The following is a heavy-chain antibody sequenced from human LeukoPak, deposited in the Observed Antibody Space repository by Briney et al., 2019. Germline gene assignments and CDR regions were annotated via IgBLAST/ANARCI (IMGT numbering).Heavy chain of an antibody. CDR2: IYYIGNT. V-gene: IGHV4-59*12. CDR3: ARFRGSGWYYFDY. CDR1: GGSISSYH. J-gene: IGHJ4*02. Sequence: SETLSLTCTVSGGSISSYHWSWIRQPPGKGLEWIGYIYYIGNTNYNPSLKSRATISIDTSKNQFSLKLSSVTAADTAVYYCARFRGSGWYYFDYWGQGTPVSVSS. D-gene: IGHD6-19*01.